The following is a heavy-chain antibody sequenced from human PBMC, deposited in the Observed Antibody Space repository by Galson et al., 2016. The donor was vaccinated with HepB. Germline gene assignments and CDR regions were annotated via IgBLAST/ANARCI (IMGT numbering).Heavy chain of an antibody. Sequence: SLRLSCAASGFTFNTYAMSWVRQAPGKGLEWVSRISGSIDGRGGDNYYTDSVKVRFTISRDNAKYTMYLQMNSLRADDTATYYSARDQNYGDYVAVNYFWGQGILVTVSS. V-gene: IGHV3-23*01. CDR3: ARDQNYGDYVAVNYF. J-gene: IGHJ4*02. D-gene: IGHD4-17*01. CDR1: GFTFNTYA. CDR2: ISGSIDGRGGDN.